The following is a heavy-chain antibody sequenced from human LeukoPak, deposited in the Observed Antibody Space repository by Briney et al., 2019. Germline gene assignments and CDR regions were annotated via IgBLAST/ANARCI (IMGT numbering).Heavy chain of an antibody. J-gene: IGHJ4*02. Sequence: AESLPLSCAASGFTFSSYAMLWVRQPPGKGLEWVGHISYDGSNKYYPSPEKGRLTISNVNPTNPPYLQMNSLRADDTSLNYGARDLNYDYDYWGEGTLVTVS. D-gene: IGHD3-10*01. CDR1: GFTFSSYA. CDR2: ISYDGSNK. V-gene: IGHV3-30-3*01. CDR3: ARDLNYDYDY.